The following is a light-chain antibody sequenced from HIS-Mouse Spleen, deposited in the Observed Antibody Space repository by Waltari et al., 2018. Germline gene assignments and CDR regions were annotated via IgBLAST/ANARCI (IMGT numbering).Light chain of an antibody. CDR3: QSYDSSFHVV. CDR1: SPNLGAGYE. CDR2: GNS. Sequence: QSVLTQPPSVSGAPGQRVTISCPGSSPNLGAGYEVHWYQQLPGTAPKLLIYGNSNRPSGVPDRFSGSKSGTSASLAITGLQAEDEADYYCQSYDSSFHVVFGGGTKLTVL. J-gene: IGLJ2*01. V-gene: IGLV1-40*01.